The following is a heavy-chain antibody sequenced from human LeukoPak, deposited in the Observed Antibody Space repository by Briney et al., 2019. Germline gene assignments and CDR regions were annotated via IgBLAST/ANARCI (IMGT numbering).Heavy chain of an antibody. CDR2: ISYDGSNK. V-gene: IGHV3-30-3*01. D-gene: IGHD5-18*01. CDR1: GFTFSSYA. Sequence: PGGSLRLSCAGSGFTFSSYAMHWVRQAPGKGLEWVAVISYDGSNKYYADSVKGRFTISRDNSKNTLYLQMNSLRAEDTAVYYRASRGVYSYGYDYWGQGTLVTVSS. J-gene: IGHJ4*02. CDR3: ASRGVYSYGYDY.